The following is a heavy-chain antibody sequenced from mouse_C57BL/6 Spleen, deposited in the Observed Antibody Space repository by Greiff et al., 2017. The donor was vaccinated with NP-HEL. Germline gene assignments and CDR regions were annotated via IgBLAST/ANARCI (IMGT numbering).Heavy chain of an antibody. CDR3: ARSSTGAMDY. CDR2: LSSGSSTI. CDR1: GFTFSDYG. J-gene: IGHJ4*01. D-gene: IGHD2-1*01. V-gene: IGHV5-17*01. Sequence: EVKLMESGGGLVKPGGSLTLSCAASGFTFSDYGMHWVRQAPEKGLEWVAYLSSGSSTIYYADTVKGRFTITRDNAKNTLFQQMTSRRSEDAAMYYCARSSTGAMDYWGQGTSVTVSS.